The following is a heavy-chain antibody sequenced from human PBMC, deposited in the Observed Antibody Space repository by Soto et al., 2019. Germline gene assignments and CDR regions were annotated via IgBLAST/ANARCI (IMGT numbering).Heavy chain of an antibody. CDR3: ASPAGITIFGAPDGMDV. V-gene: IGHV3-7*05. CDR2: IKQDGSEK. CDR1: GFTFSSYW. D-gene: IGHD3-3*01. J-gene: IGHJ6*02. Sequence: PGGSLRLSCAASGFTFSSYWMSWVRQAPGKGLEWVANIKQDGSEKYYVDSVKGRFTISRDNAKNSLYLQMNSLRAEDTAVYYCASPAGITIFGAPDGMDVWGQGTTVPVSS.